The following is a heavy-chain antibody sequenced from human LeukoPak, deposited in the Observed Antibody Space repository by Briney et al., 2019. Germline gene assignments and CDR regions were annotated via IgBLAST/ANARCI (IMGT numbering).Heavy chain of an antibody. Sequence: PGGALRLSCAASGFTFSSYAMSWGRQAPGKVLEWVSAISGSGGSTYDADAVKGRFTVSRDNSKNTLDVQMNSLRAGETPVYYCAKGRHYVSDAFDIWRQATIVTVSS. CDR3: AKGRHYVSDAFDI. CDR2: ISGSGGST. D-gene: IGHD3-10*02. J-gene: IGHJ3*02. CDR1: GFTFSSYA. V-gene: IGHV3-23*01.